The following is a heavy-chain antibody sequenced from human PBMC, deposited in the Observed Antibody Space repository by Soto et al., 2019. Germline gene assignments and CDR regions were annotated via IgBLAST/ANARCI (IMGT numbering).Heavy chain of an antibody. D-gene: IGHD3-22*01. V-gene: IGHV3-23*01. J-gene: IGHJ4*02. Sequence: GGSLRLSCAASGSTFSSYAVSWVRQAPGKGPEWISSISGSGSTIYYADSVKGRFTISRDNSKNTLYLQMSSLRAEDTAVYYCAKVFYYYDSSGYYYFDYWGQGTLVTSPQ. CDR2: ISGSGSTI. CDR1: GSTFSSYA. CDR3: AKVFYYYDSSGYYYFDY.